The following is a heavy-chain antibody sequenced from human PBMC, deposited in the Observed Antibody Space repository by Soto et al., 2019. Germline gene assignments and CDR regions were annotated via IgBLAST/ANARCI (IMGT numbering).Heavy chain of an antibody. CDR2: IWYDGSNK. Sequence: GGSLRLSCAASGFTFSSYGMHWVRQAPGKGLEWVAVIWYDGSNKYYADSVKGRFTISRDNSKNTLYLQMNSLRAEDTAVYYCARDFRPYCSGGSCYSVAFDIWGQGTMVTVSS. CDR3: ARDFRPYCSGGSCYSVAFDI. J-gene: IGHJ3*02. D-gene: IGHD2-15*01. CDR1: GFTFSSYG. V-gene: IGHV3-33*01.